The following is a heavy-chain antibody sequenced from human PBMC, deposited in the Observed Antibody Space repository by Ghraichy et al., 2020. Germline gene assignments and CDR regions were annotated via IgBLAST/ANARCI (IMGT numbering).Heavy chain of an antibody. Sequence: LEHKETTNYNPSLKSRVTVSLDTSKNQFSLKMTSLTAADTAVYYCARATGDTGTFTYDFYMDVWGKGTTVTVTS. CDR3: ARATGDTGTFTYDFYMDV. V-gene: IGHV4-34*01. D-gene: IGHD4-17*01. CDR2: LEHKETT. J-gene: IGHJ6*03.